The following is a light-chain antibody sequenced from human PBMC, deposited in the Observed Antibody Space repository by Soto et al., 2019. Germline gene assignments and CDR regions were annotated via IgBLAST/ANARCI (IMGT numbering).Light chain of an antibody. V-gene: IGKV3-20*01. CDR3: QQYGTSPPWT. CDR1: QSISSSY. J-gene: IGKJ1*01. CDR2: GAS. Sequence: EIVLTQSPGTLSLSPGERATLSCRASQSISSSYLAWYQQKPGQAPRLLIYGASSRATGIPDRFSGSGSGTDFTLTISRLEPEDFAVYYCQQYGTSPPWTFGQGTTVVFK.